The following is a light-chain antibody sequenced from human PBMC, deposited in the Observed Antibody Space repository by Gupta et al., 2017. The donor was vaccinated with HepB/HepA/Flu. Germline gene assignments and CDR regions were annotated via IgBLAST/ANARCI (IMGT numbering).Light chain of an antibody. CDR2: GKN. V-gene: IGLV3-19*01. J-gene: IGLJ3*02. Sequence: SSELTQDPAVSVALGQTVRTTCQGDSLRQYIASWYQQTQGQAPALFIYGKNKRHSGAPDRVSGSGSGATAALTITVAQAEEEAAYYCGSRDSSGNNLVVFGGGTKLTVL. CDR1: SLRQYI. CDR3: GSRDSSGNNLVV.